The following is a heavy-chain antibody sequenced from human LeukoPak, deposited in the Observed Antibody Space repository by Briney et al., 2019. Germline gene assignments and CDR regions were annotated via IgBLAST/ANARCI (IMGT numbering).Heavy chain of an antibody. CDR1: GYSFTSYW. J-gene: IGHJ4*02. V-gene: IGHV5-51*01. CDR3: ARGSGGVRFGELHHYFDY. CDR2: IYPGDSDT. Sequence: GESLKISCKGSGYSFTSYWIGWVRQMPGKGLEWMGIIYPGDSDTRYSPSFQGQVTISADKSISTAYLQWSSLKASDTAMYYCARGSGGVRFGELHHYFDYWGQGTLVTVSS. D-gene: IGHD3-10*01.